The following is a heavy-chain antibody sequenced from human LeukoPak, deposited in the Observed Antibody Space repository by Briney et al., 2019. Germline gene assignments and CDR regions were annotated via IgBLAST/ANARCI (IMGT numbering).Heavy chain of an antibody. D-gene: IGHD3-22*01. CDR3: ARYYYDSSGPGISWFDP. V-gene: IGHV4-59*08. CDR1: GGSISSYY. CDR2: IYYSGST. J-gene: IGHJ5*02. Sequence: PSETLSLTCTVSGGSISSYYWSWIRQPPGKGLEWIGYIYYSGSTNYNSSLKSRVTISVDTSKNQFSLKLSSVTAADTAVYYCARYYYDSSGPGISWFDPWGQGTLVTVSS.